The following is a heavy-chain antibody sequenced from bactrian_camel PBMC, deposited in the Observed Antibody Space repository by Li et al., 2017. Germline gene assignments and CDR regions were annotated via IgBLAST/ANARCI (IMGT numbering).Heavy chain of an antibody. CDR1: GFSFSTSG. V-gene: IGHV3S40*01. D-gene: IGHD3*01. Sequence: DVQLVESGGGLVQPGESLKLSCAASGFSFSTSGMSWIRQVPGKELEWVSAIGSDGTTTSYTESVKGRFTNWRNNAKTTLYLQMTSLKPDDTAMYYCALSRLCGGDFEYWGKGTQVTVS. J-gene: IGHJ4*01. CDR2: IGSDGTTT. CDR3: ALSRLCGGDFEY.